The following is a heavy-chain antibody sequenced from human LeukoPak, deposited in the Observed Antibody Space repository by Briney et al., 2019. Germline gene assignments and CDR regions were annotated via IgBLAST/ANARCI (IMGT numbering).Heavy chain of an antibody. CDR2: IYYSGST. CDR1: GGSISDSNYY. D-gene: IGHD6-25*01. CDR3: ARQSTIAAARIDP. V-gene: IGHV4-39*01. J-gene: IGHJ5*02. Sequence: SETLSLTCTVSGGSISDSNYYWGWIRQPPGRGLEWIGNIYYSGSTYYGPSLKSRVTVSVDTSKNQFSLKLSSVTAADTAVYYCARQSTIAAARIDPWGQGTLVTVSS.